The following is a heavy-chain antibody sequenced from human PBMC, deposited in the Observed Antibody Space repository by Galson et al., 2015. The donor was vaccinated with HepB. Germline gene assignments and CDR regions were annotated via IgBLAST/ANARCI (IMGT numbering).Heavy chain of an antibody. CDR2: INPRGGDT. Sequence: SVKVSCKASGYKFTNYNIPWIRQAPGQGLEWMARINPRGGDTTFSQTFRDRITVTSETSTSTVYMEMNSLTSEDAAVYYCSRFDYYFGLDVWGQGTTVIVSS. CDR1: GYKFTNYN. CDR3: SRFDYYFGLDV. V-gene: IGHV1-46*03. J-gene: IGHJ6*02.